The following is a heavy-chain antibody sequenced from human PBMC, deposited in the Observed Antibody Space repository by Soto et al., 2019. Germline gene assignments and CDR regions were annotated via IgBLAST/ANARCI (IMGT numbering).Heavy chain of an antibody. J-gene: IGHJ4*02. CDR1: GGSISSGDYY. V-gene: IGHV4-30-4*01. CDR2: IYHSGST. D-gene: IGHD2-21*02. Sequence: PSETLSLTCTVSGGSISSGDYYWSWIRQPPGKGLEWIGYIYHSGSTYYNPSLKSRVTISVDTSKNQFSLKLSSVTAADTAVYYCARVMCGGDCYTSHHFDYWGQGTLVTVSS. CDR3: ARVMCGGDCYTSHHFDY.